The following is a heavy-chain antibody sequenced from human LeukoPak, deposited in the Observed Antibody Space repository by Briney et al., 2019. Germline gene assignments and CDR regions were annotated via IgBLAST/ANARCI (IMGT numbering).Heavy chain of an antibody. Sequence: GGSLRLSXAASGFTFSSYWMSWVRQAPGKGLEWVANIKQDGSEKYYVDSVQGRFTISRDNAKNSLYLQMNSLRAEDTAVYYCARDTPFFWSGYYRAPYFDYWGQGTLDTVSS. CDR1: GFTFSSYW. V-gene: IGHV3-7*01. CDR2: IKQDGSEK. CDR3: ARDTPFFWSGYYRAPYFDY. J-gene: IGHJ4*02. D-gene: IGHD3-3*01.